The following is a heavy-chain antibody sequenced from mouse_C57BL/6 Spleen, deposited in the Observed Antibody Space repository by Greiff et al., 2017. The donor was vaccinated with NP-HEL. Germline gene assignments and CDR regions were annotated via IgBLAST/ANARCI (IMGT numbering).Heavy chain of an antibody. V-gene: IGHV1-82*01. J-gene: IGHJ4*01. CDR1: GYAFSSSW. Sequence: VKLVESGPELVKPGASVKISCKASGYAFSSSWMNWVKQRPGKGLEWIGRIYPGDGDTNYNGKFKGKATLTADKSSSTAYMQLSSLTSEDSAVYFWARLGLRGAMDYWGQGTAVTVSS. D-gene: IGHD4-1*01. CDR2: IYPGDGDT. CDR3: ARLGLRGAMDY.